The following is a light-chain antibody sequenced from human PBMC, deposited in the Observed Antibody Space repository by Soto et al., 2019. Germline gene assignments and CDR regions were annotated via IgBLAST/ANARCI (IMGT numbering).Light chain of an antibody. CDR2: YDN. CDR1: NSNIGSNT. Sequence: QSVLTQPPSASGTPGQRVTISCSGSNSNIGSNTVNWYQQLPGTAPTLLIYYDNLRPSGVPDRLSGSKSGTSASLAISGLQYDDEADYYCAAWDDSLNGRVFGTGTKLTVL. J-gene: IGLJ1*01. CDR3: AAWDDSLNGRV. V-gene: IGLV1-44*01.